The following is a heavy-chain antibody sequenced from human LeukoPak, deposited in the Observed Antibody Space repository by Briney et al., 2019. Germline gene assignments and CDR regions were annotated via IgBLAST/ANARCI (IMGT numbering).Heavy chain of an antibody. CDR2: ISGSGGST. CDR1: GFTFSSYA. V-gene: IGHV3-23*01. Sequence: GGSLRLSCAASGFTFSSYAMSWVRQAPGKGLEWVSAISGSGGSTYYADSVKGRFTTSRDNSKNTLYLQMNSLRAEDTAVYYCAKDQSGSGDLFDYWGQGTLVTVSS. CDR3: AKDQSGSGDLFDY. J-gene: IGHJ4*02. D-gene: IGHD1-26*01.